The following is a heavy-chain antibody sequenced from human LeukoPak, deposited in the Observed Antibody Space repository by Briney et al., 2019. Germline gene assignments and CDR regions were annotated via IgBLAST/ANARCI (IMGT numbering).Heavy chain of an antibody. J-gene: IGHJ4*02. V-gene: IGHV3-30*04. CDR1: GFTFSSYA. CDR3: ARVPNRGSSGYPY. D-gene: IGHD3-22*01. Sequence: GRSLRLSCAASGFTFSSYAMHWVRQAPGKGLEWVAVISYDGSNKYYADSVKGRFTISRDNSKNTLYLQMNSLRAEDTAVYYCARVPNRGSSGYPYWGQGTLVTVSS. CDR2: ISYDGSNK.